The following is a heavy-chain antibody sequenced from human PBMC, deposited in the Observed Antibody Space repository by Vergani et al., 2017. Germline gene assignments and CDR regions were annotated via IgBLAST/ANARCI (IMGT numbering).Heavy chain of an antibody. Sequence: EVQLVESGGGLVKPGGSLRLSCAASGFTFSNYAMNWVRQAPGKGLEWVSGISGSGVSAYYTDSVKGRFTISRDNSKNMLFLQMNNLRTEDTAIYYCAKDPDGSGSYAADYWGQGTLVTVSS. CDR3: AKDPDGSGSYAADY. CDR1: GFTFSNYA. CDR2: ISGSGVSA. V-gene: IGHV3-23*04. D-gene: IGHD6-19*01. J-gene: IGHJ4*02.